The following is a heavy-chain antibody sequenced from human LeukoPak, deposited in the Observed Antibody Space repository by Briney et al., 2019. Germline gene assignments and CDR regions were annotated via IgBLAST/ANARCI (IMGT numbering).Heavy chain of an antibody. V-gene: IGHV1-69*10. D-gene: IGHD1-26*01. CDR3: ARDGGSYYSPSDY. CDR1: GGTFSSYA. Sequence: SVKVSCKASGGTFSSYAISWVRQAPGQGLEWMGGIIPILGIANYAQKFQGRVTITADKSTSTAYMELSSLRSEDTAVYYCARDGGSYYSPSDYWGQGTLVTVSS. J-gene: IGHJ4*02. CDR2: IIPILGIA.